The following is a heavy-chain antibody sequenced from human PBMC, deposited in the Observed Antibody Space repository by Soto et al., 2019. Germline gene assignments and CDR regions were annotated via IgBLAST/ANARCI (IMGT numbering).Heavy chain of an antibody. CDR3: ARRYGVAYDY. Sequence: SETLSLTCTVSGGSICSYYWSWIRQPPGKGLEWIGYIYYSGSTNYNPSLKSRVTISVDTSKNQFSLKLSSVTAADTAVYYCARRYGVAYDYWGQGTLVTVSS. CDR1: GGSICSYY. CDR2: IYYSGST. V-gene: IGHV4-59*08. D-gene: IGHD1-20*01. J-gene: IGHJ4*02.